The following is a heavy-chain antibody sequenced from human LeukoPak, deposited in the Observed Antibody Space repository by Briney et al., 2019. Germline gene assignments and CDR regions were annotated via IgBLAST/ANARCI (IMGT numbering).Heavy chain of an antibody. D-gene: IGHD5-12*01. Sequence: SETLSLTCAVYGGSFSGYYWSWIRQPPGKGLEWIGEINHSGSTNYNPSLKSRVAISVDTSKNQFSLKLSSVTAADTAVYYCARGRRGYDWRYFDYWGQGTLVTVSS. CDR2: INHSGST. CDR3: ARGRRGYDWRYFDY. J-gene: IGHJ4*02. V-gene: IGHV4-34*01. CDR1: GGSFSGYY.